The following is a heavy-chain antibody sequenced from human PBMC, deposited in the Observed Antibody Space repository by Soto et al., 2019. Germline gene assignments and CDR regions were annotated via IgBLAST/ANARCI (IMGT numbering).Heavy chain of an antibody. V-gene: IGHV3-64*01. J-gene: IGHJ6*02. CDR2: ITSNGGNT. D-gene: IGHD2-21*01. CDR1: GFTFSSYA. Sequence: EVQLVESGGGLVQPGRSLRLSCAASGFTFSSYAMHWVRQAPGKGLEYVSVITSNGGNTDYASSVKGRFTISRDNSKNTLYLQMGSLRAEDMAVYYCARRIPFGYGMDVWGQGTTVTVSS. CDR3: ARRIPFGYGMDV.